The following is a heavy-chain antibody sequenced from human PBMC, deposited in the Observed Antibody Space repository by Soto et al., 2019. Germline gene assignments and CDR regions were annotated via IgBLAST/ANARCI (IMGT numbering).Heavy chain of an antibody. CDR3: AKESMVRGGGTFDY. Sequence: EVQLLESGGGLVQPGGSLRLSCAASGFTFSSYAMSWVRQAPGKGLEWVSAISGSGSNTYYADSVKGRFTITRDNSKNTLYLQMNSLRGEATAVYYCAKESMVRGGGTFDYGGQGTLVTVSS. CDR2: ISGSGSNT. V-gene: IGHV3-23*01. D-gene: IGHD3-10*01. CDR1: GFTFSSYA. J-gene: IGHJ4*02.